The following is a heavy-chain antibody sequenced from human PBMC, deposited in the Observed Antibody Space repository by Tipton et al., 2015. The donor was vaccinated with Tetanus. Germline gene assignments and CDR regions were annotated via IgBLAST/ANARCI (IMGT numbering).Heavy chain of an antibody. J-gene: IGHJ4*02. CDR1: GYIFTSYA. D-gene: IGHD3-22*01. V-gene: IGHV1-3*01. CDR3: ARDFGWLPGDY. Sequence: QSGAEVKEPGASVKLSCKASGYIFTSYAIHWVRQAPGQRLEWMGWIYAGTDNPKYSQKFQDRVTITSDTSATTAYMDLSSLRSEGTAVYYCARDFGWLPGDYWGQGTLVTVSS. CDR2: IYAGTDNP.